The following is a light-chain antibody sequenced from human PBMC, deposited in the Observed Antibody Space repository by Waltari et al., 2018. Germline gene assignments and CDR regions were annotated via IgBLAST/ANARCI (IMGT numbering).Light chain of an antibody. Sequence: DIQMTQSPSSLSASVGDRVTITCQASQSISSYLNWYQQKPGKAPKLLIYAASSLQSGVPSRFSGSESGTDFTLTISSLQPEDFATYYCQQSYSTPRTFGQGTKVEIK. V-gene: IGKV1-39*01. J-gene: IGKJ1*01. CDR3: QQSYSTPRT. CDR2: AAS. CDR1: QSISSY.